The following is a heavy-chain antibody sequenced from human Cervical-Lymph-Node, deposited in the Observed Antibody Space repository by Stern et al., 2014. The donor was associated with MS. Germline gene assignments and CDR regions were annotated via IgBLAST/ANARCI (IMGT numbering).Heavy chain of an antibody. Sequence: QVQLVQSGAEVKKPGSSVKVSCKASGGTFRNYALSWVRPAPGQGLEWMGVIIPVSGTATYAQKFHGRVNIIADESTGTVSMEWTSLGSEDTAVYFCAISHPPRWGQGTMVTVSS. CDR2: IIPVSGTA. CDR1: GGTFRNYA. CDR3: AISHPPR. J-gene: IGHJ3*01. V-gene: IGHV1-69*01.